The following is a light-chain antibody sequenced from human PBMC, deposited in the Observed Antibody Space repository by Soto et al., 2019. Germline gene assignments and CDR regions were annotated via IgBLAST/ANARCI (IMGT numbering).Light chain of an antibody. CDR1: SSDVGSYNR. V-gene: IGLV2-18*02. Sequence: QSVLTQPPSVSGSPGQSVTISCTGTSSDVGSYNRVSWYQQPPGTAPKLMIYEVSNRPSGVPDRFSGSKSGNTASLTISGLQAEDEADYYCSSYTSSCTYVFGTGTKFTVL. CDR2: EVS. CDR3: SSYTSSCTYV. J-gene: IGLJ1*01.